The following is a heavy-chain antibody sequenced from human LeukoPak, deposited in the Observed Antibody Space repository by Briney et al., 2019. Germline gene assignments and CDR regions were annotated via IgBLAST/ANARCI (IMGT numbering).Heavy chain of an antibody. Sequence: PSETLSLTCAVSGGSISSSNWWSWVRQPPGKGLEWIGEIYHSGSTNYNPSLKSRVTISVDKSKNQFSLKLSSVTAADTAVYYCAREGGVSGSYFRMASPNYYFDYWGQGTLVTVSS. CDR2: IYHSGST. CDR1: GGSISSSNW. CDR3: AREGGVSGSYFRMASPNYYFDY. D-gene: IGHD1-26*01. J-gene: IGHJ4*02. V-gene: IGHV4-4*02.